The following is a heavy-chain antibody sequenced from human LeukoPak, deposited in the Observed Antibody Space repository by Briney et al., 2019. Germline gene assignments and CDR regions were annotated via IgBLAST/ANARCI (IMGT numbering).Heavy chain of an antibody. CDR3: ARLFIDREY. D-gene: IGHD2/OR15-2a*01. CDR2: IYYSGST. Sequence: SETLPLTCTVSGGSISSSSYYWGWIRQPPGKGLEWIGSIYYSGSTYYNPSLKSRVTISVDTSKNQFSLKLSSVTAADTAVYYCARLFIDREYWGQGALVTVSS. V-gene: IGHV4-39*01. J-gene: IGHJ4*02. CDR1: GGSISSSSYY.